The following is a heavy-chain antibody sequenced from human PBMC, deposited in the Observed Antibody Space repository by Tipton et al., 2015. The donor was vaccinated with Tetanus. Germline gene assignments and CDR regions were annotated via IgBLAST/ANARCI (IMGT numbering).Heavy chain of an antibody. D-gene: IGHD5-18*01. CDR2: ITPFNNNT. V-gene: IGHV1-45*02. CDR3: ATREDTALVIAESDAPDI. CDR1: GYYLTNYG. J-gene: IGHJ3*02. Sequence: QVQLVQSGAEVRKPGASVRISCTLSGYYLTNYGVSWVRQAPGQGLEWMAWITPFNNNTNYAQKFQDRVSFSSGRSMSTAYMEVSSLRSADTAMYYCATREDTALVIAESDAPDIWGQGTMVTVSS.